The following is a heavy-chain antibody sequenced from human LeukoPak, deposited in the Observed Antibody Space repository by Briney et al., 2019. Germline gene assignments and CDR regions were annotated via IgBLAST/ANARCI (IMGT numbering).Heavy chain of an antibody. CDR3: ARERGGVYFDY. CDR1: GFSSSSYG. J-gene: IGHJ4*02. V-gene: IGHV3-33*01. CDR2: VSFDGRNK. D-gene: IGHD2-8*01. Sequence: GGSLPLSRTASGFSSSSYGIHGVRQTPGRGLEGVALVSFDGRNKDYADSVKARFTISSDNSQNTVYLQINSLRPEDTAVYEWARERGGVYFDYWGQGTLVTVSS.